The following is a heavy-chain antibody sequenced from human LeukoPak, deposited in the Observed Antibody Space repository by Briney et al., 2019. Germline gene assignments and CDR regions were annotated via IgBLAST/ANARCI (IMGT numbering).Heavy chain of an antibody. D-gene: IGHD6-13*01. Sequence: SVKVSCKASGGTFSSYAISWVRQAPGQGLEWMGGIIPIFGTANYAQKFQGRVTITTDESTSTAYMELSSLRSEDTAVYYCARETRAAAGTSYYYYYMDVWGKGTTVTVSS. CDR1: GGTFSSYA. CDR3: ARETRAAAGTSYYYYYMDV. J-gene: IGHJ6*03. V-gene: IGHV1-69*05. CDR2: IIPIFGTA.